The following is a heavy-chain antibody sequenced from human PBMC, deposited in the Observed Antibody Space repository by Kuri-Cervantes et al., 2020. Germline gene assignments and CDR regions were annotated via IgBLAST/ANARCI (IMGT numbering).Heavy chain of an antibody. V-gene: IGHV4-39*07. Sequence: GSLRLSCTASGFTFGDYAMSWVRQAPGKGLEWIGSIYYSGSTYYNPSLKSRVTISVDTSKNQFSLKLSSVTAADTAVYYCARGGWYQDYWGQGTLVTVSS. CDR3: ARGGWYQDY. J-gene: IGHJ4*02. CDR1: GFTFGDYA. CDR2: IYYSGST. D-gene: IGHD6-19*01.